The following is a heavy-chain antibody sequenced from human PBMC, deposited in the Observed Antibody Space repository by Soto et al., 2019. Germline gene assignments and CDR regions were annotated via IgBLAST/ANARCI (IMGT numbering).Heavy chain of an antibody. Sequence: QEQLVQSGAEVKKPGSSVKVSCKASGGLFSSHPIIWVRQVPGQGLEWMGGIIPVFQTAYYTQRFQGRVTITADESTNTAYMELSSLRSEDTAIYYCARGGSGYTWFNEFWGQGTLVTVSS. D-gene: IGHD3-22*01. CDR3: ARGGSGYTWFNEF. J-gene: IGHJ4*02. CDR1: GGLFSSHP. V-gene: IGHV1-69*01. CDR2: IIPVFQTA.